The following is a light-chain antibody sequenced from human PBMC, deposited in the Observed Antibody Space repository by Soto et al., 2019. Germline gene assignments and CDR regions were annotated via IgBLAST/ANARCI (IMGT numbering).Light chain of an antibody. Sequence: QSALTQPASVSGSPGQSISISCTGTSSDVGGYNYVSWYQQRPGKAPKLMIFDVTDRPSGVSYRFSGSKSGNTASLTISGLLAEDEADYYCSSTTSSGTVVFGGGTKVTVL. CDR1: SSDVGGYNY. J-gene: IGLJ2*01. CDR2: DVT. V-gene: IGLV2-14*01. CDR3: SSTTSSGTVV.